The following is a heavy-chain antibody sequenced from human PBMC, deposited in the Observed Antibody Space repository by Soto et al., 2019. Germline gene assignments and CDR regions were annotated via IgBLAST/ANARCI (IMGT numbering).Heavy chain of an antibody. CDR3: GRAEGYFFAAAENYVDS. Sequence: GVSLRLSCAASGFTFSSYAMSWVRQAPGKGLEWVSIIVGSGGGTYYADSVRGRFSISRDNSKNTHYMQMTSLRAEDTGVYYCGRAEGYFFAAAENYVDSWGQGSQGTV. V-gene: IGHV3-23*01. CDR1: GFTFSSYA. D-gene: IGHD6-13*01. J-gene: IGHJ4*02. CDR2: IVGSGGGT.